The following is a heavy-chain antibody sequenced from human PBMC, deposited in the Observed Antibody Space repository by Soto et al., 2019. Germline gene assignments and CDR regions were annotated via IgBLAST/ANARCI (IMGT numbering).Heavy chain of an antibody. V-gene: IGHV3-30-3*01. CDR1: GFTFSSYA. D-gene: IGHD3-22*01. CDR2: TSYDGSNK. J-gene: IGHJ4*02. CDR3: ARDGLGISMRVVLITWYFAQ. Sequence: HPGGSLRLSCAASGFTFSSYAMHWVRQAPGKGLEWVAVTSYDGSNKYYADSVKGRFTISRDNSKNTVYLQMNTLRAEDTAVYYCARDGLGISMRVVLITWYFAQWGQGTLVTVSS.